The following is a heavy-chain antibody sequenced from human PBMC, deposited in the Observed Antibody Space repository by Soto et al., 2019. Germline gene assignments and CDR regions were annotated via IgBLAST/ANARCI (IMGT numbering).Heavy chain of an antibody. J-gene: IGHJ4*02. V-gene: IGHV4-39*01. Sequence: SETLSLACAVSGGSISSSSYYWGWIRQPPGKGLEWIGSIYYSGSTYYNPSLKSRVTISVDTSKNQFSLKLSSVTAADTAVYYCARSDSKYAPFDYWGKGTLVTVSS. CDR1: GGSISSSSYY. CDR3: ARSDSKYAPFDY. CDR2: IYYSGST. D-gene: IGHD4-4*01.